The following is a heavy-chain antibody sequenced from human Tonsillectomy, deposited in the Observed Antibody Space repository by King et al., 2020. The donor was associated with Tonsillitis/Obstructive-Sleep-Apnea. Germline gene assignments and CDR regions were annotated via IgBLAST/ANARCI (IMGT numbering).Heavy chain of an antibody. CDR3: ARGSTXXL. D-gene: IGHD5/OR15-5a*01. J-gene: IGHJ3*01. CDR1: GGSFSGYY. CDR2: INHSGST. Sequence: VQLQQWXAGLLKPSETLSLTCAVYGGSFSGYYWSWIRQPPGKGLEWIGEINHSGSTNYNPSLKSRVTISVDTSKNQFSLKLSSVTAADTAVYYCARGSTXXLWXXGTMVTVSX. V-gene: IGHV4-34*01.